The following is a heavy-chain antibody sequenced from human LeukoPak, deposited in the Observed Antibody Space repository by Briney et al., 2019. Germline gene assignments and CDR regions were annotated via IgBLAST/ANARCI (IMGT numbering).Heavy chain of an antibody. J-gene: IGHJ5*02. CDR1: AGSLSSYA. V-gene: IGHV1-69*05. CDR3: ASCGCSFLRNTNWFDP. CDR2: IIPIFGQA. Sequence: SVKVSCMAYAGSLSSYAISWVRQAPGQGVEWMGGIIPIFGQAKYAQKFQGRVTITTDESTSTAYMELSSLRSEDTAVYDCASCGCSFLRNTNWFDPWGQGTLVTVSS. D-gene: IGHD2-15*01.